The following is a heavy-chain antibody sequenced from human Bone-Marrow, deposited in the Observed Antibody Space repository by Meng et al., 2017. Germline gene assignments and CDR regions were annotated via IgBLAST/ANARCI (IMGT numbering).Heavy chain of an antibody. J-gene: IGHJ4*02. CDR1: FGSFCCSY. V-gene: IGHV4-34*01. Sequence: LPPRGALLFKRSEYLSCASALYFGSFCCSYWSCIRQSPWKGLEWSGEINHSGSTNYNPSLKCRASISVDTSKNQFSLKLSSVTAADTAVYYCARDNTMIGSFDYWGQGTLVTVSS. CDR2: INHSGST. D-gene: IGHD3-22*01. CDR3: ARDNTMIGSFDY.